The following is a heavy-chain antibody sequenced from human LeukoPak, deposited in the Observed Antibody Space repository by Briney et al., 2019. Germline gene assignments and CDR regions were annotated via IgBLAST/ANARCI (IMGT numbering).Heavy chain of an antibody. D-gene: IGHD6-13*01. Sequence: GGSLRLSCAASGFTFSSYAMTWVRQAPGKGPEWVSVISGSGGSTYYADSVKGRFTISRDNSKNTLYLQMNSLRAEDTAVYYCAINGAAAGTGYFQHWGQGTPVTVSS. V-gene: IGHV3-23*01. CDR1: GFTFSSYA. CDR2: ISGSGGST. CDR3: AINGAAAGTGYFQH. J-gene: IGHJ1*01.